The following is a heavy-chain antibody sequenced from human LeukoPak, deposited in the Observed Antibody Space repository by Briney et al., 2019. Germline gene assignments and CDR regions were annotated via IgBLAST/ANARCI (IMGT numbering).Heavy chain of an antibody. J-gene: IGHJ3*02. D-gene: IGHD3-22*01. V-gene: IGHV4-61*01. CDR2: IYYSGST. CDR1: GGSVSSGSYY. CDR3: ARAGAKYYYDSSAYYSTAFDI. Sequence: SQTLSLTCAVSGGSVSSGSYYWSWIRQPPGKGLEWIGYIYYSGSTNYNPSLKSRVTISVDTSKKQFSLKLSSVTAADTAVYYCARAGAKYYYDSSAYYSTAFDIWGQGTMVTVSS.